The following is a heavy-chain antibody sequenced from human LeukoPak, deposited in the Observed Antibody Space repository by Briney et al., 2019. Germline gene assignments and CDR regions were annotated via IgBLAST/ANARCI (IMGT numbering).Heavy chain of an antibody. D-gene: IGHD3-22*01. V-gene: IGHV4-31*03. Sequence: SETLSLTCTVSGGSISSGGYYWSWIRQHPGKGLEWIVYIYYSGSTYYNPSHKSRVTISVDTSKNQFSLKLSSVTAADTAVYYCARLDDSSGYYPYYFDYWGQGTLVTVSS. J-gene: IGHJ4*02. CDR1: GGSISSGGYY. CDR3: ARLDDSSGYYPYYFDY. CDR2: IYYSGST.